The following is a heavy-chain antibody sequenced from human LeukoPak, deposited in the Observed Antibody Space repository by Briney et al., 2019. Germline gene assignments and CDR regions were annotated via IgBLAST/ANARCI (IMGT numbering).Heavy chain of an antibody. Sequence: GGSLRLSCAASGFTFSNYGIHWARQAPGKGLEWVAFIRDDGTNKYNADSVKGRFTISRDNSKNTLYLQMNSLRAEDTAVYYCARYRVRGMDVWGQGTTVTVSS. CDR3: ARYRVRGMDV. J-gene: IGHJ6*02. D-gene: IGHD1-1*01. CDR1: GFTFSNYG. CDR2: IRDDGTNK. V-gene: IGHV3-30*02.